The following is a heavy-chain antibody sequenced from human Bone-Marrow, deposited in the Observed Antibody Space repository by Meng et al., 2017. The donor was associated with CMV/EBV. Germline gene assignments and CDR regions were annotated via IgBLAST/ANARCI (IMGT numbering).Heavy chain of an antibody. D-gene: IGHD2-21*01. CDR1: GFTFANYE. V-gene: IGHV3-48*03. Sequence: GESLKISCTASGFTFANYEMNWVRQAPGKGLEWIAYISTSGSTIFYADSVKGRFIISRDDAENSLYLQMNSLTDDDTALYYCAREEINCGGDCHDYWGQGTLVTVSS. CDR3: AREEINCGGDCHDY. CDR2: ISTSGSTI. J-gene: IGHJ4*02.